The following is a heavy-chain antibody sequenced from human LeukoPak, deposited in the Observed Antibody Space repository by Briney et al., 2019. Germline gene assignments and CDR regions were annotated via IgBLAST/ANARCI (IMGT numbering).Heavy chain of an antibody. Sequence: GSLRLSCAASGFTFSSYAMSWVRQAPGKGLEWVSAISGSGGSTYYADSVKGRFTISRDNSKNTLYLQMNSLRAEDTAVYYCAKEGPDSSGYYLYYFDYWGQGTLVTVSS. J-gene: IGHJ4*02. V-gene: IGHV3-23*01. D-gene: IGHD3-22*01. CDR1: GFTFSSYA. CDR2: ISGSGGST. CDR3: AKEGPDSSGYYLYYFDY.